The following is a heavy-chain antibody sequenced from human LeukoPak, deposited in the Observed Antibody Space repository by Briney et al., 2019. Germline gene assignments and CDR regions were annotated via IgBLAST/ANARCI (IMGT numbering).Heavy chain of an antibody. CDR3: ASLRLVSGSYSDFDY. Sequence: GGSLRLSCAASGFSFSDCAMHWVRQAPGKGLEWVAIISYDTINKYYADSVKGRFTISRDNSKNTLYLQMNSLRAEDTAVYYCASLRLVSGSYSDFDYWGQGTLVTVSS. V-gene: IGHV3-30-3*01. J-gene: IGHJ4*02. CDR2: ISYDTINK. CDR1: GFSFSDCA. D-gene: IGHD1-26*01.